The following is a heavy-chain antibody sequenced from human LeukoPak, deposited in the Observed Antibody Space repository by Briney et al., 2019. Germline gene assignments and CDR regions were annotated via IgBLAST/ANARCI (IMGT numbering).Heavy chain of an antibody. Sequence: ASVKVSCKASGYTFTSYDINWVRQATGQGLEWMGWMNPNSGNTGYAQKFQGRVTMTRNTSISTAYMELSSLRSEDTAVYYCARAGMATRGFDYWGQGTLVTVSS. J-gene: IGHJ4*02. CDR3: ARAGMATRGFDY. D-gene: IGHD5-24*01. CDR1: GYTFTSYD. CDR2: MNPNSGNT. V-gene: IGHV1-8*01.